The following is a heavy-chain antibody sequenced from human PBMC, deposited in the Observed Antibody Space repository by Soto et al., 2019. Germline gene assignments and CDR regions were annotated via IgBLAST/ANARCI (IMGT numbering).Heavy chain of an antibody. D-gene: IGHD3-9*01. CDR1: GFTFSSYG. CDR2: ISYDGSNK. CDR3: AKDPHFLDILTGYYVDY. Sequence: QVQLVESGGGVVQPGRSLRLSCAASGFTFSSYGMHWVRQAPGKGLEWVAVISYDGSNKYYADSVKGRFTISRDNSKNTLYLQMNSLRAEDTAVYYCAKDPHFLDILTGYYVDYWGQGTLVTVSS. J-gene: IGHJ4*02. V-gene: IGHV3-30*18.